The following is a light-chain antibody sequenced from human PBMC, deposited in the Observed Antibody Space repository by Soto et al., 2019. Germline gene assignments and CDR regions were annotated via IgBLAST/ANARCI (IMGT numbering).Light chain of an antibody. J-gene: IGLJ3*02. V-gene: IGLV4-69*01. CDR2: LNSDGSH. CDR1: SGHSSYA. Sequence: QPVLTQSPSASASLGASVKLTCTLSSGHSSYAIAWHQQQPEKGPRYLMKLNSDGSHSKGDGIPDRFSGSSSGAERYLTISSLHSEDEADYYCQTWGTGINWVFGGGTKLTVL. CDR3: QTWGTGINWV.